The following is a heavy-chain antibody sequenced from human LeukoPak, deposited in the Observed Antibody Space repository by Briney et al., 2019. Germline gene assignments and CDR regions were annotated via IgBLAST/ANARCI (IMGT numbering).Heavy chain of an antibody. Sequence: GGSLRLSCAASGFTLSSHAMHWVRQAPGKGLEWVTLISYDGSNKYYADSVKGRFTISRDNSKNTVYLQMNSLRAGDTAVYYCARDGTVTYYFDYWGQGTLVTVSS. CDR3: ARDGTVTYYFDY. CDR1: GFTLSSHA. CDR2: ISYDGSNK. J-gene: IGHJ4*02. V-gene: IGHV3-30-3*01. D-gene: IGHD4-11*01.